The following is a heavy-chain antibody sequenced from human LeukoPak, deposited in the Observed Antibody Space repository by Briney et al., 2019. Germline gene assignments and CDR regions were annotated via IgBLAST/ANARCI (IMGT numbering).Heavy chain of an antibody. CDR2: IYYSGST. J-gene: IGHJ4*02. V-gene: IGHV4-59*04. CDR3: AIDTRRGFDY. CDR1: GGSISSYY. Sequence: SETLSLTCTVSGGSISSYYWSWIRQPPGKGLEWIGYIYYSGSTYYNASLKSRVTIPVDTSKNQFSLNLSSVTAADTAVYYCAIDTRRGFDYWGQGTLVTVSS.